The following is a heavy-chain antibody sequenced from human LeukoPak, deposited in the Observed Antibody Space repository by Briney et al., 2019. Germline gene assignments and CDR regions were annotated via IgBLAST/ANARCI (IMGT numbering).Heavy chain of an antibody. CDR1: GFTFNTYG. D-gene: IGHD1-26*01. CDR2: LRYDGSNK. Sequence: GRSLRLSCAASGFTFNTYGMHWVRQAPGKGLEWVAFLRYDGSNKYYADSVQGRLYISRDNSKNTLFLQMDSLRVEDTAVYYCAKDGIRSGNYPNYFDYWGQGALVTVSS. J-gene: IGHJ4*02. CDR3: AKDGIRSGNYPNYFDY. V-gene: IGHV3-30*02.